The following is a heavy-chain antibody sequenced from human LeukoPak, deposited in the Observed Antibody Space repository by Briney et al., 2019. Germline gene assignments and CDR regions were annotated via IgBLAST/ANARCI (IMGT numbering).Heavy chain of an antibody. J-gene: IGHJ6*04. CDR1: GGSISSYH. V-gene: IGHV4-59*01. CDR2: ISYSGST. CDR3: ARDRTIMVRGASPPRYYYYGMDV. Sequence: SETLSLTCTVSGGSISSYHWSWIRQPPGKGLEWIGYISYSGSTNYNPSLKSRVTISVDTSKNQFSLKVSSVTAADTAVYYCARDRTIMVRGASPPRYYYYGMDVWGKGTTVTVSS. D-gene: IGHD3-10*01.